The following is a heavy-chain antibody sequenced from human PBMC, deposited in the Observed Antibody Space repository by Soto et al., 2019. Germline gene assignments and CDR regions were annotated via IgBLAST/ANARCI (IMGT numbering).Heavy chain of an antibody. CDR2: IYSGGST. J-gene: IGHJ3*02. Sequence: GGSLGLSCAASGFTVSSNYMSWVRQAPVKGLEWVSVIYSGGSTYYADSVKGRFTISRDNSKNTLYLQMNSLRAEATAVYYCAKNYDSTAGGAFAIWGQGTMVPVSS. CDR3: AKNYDSTAGGAFAI. CDR1: GFTVSSNY. V-gene: IGHV3-53*01. D-gene: IGHD3-22*01.